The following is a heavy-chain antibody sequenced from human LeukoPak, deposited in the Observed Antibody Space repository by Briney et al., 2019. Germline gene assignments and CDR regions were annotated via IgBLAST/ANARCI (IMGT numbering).Heavy chain of an antibody. D-gene: IGHD3-22*01. CDR1: GYTFTDYY. CDR2: INPNSGGT. V-gene: IGHV1-2*02. Sequence: ASVKVSCKASGYTFTDYYIHWVRQAPGQGLEWMGWINPNSGGTNFAPKFQGRVTMTRDTSISSAYMELTRLRSDDAAVYYCARGGSSFTYYFDSRGYDSNVLGDYFDYWGLGTLVTVSS. CDR3: ARGGSSFTYYFDSRGYDSNVLGDYFDY. J-gene: IGHJ4*02.